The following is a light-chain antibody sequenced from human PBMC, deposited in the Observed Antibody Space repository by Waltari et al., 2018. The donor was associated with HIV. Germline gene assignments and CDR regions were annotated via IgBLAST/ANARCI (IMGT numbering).Light chain of an antibody. CDR3: NSYAGSNNWV. CDR1: SSDVGGSKY. CDR2: EVN. J-gene: IGLJ3*02. Sequence: QSALTQPPSASGSPGQSVTISCTGTSSDVGGSKYVSWYQQHPGQAPKLKLYEVNKRPSGVVDRFSVSKSVNTASLTFSGLQADDEADYYCNSYAGSNNWVFGGGTKLTVL. V-gene: IGLV2-8*01.